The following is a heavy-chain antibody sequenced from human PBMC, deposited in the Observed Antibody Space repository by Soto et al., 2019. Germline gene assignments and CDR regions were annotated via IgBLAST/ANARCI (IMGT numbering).Heavy chain of an antibody. V-gene: IGHV3-74*01. Sequence: EVQLVESGGGLVQPWESLRLSCAASGFTFSRYWMHWVRQGPGKGLVWVARITNDGRSTGYADSVKGRFTISRDNAKNTLYLQINSLRAEDTAVYYCARDGDGDYPVDYWGQGTLVTVSS. D-gene: IGHD4-17*01. CDR2: ITNDGRST. CDR1: GFTFSRYW. J-gene: IGHJ4*02. CDR3: ARDGDGDYPVDY.